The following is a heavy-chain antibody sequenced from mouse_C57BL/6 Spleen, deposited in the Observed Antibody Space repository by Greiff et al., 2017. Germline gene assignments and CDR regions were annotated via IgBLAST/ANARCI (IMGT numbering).Heavy chain of an antibody. CDR1: GYTFTNYW. V-gene: IGHV1-63*01. CDR2: IYPGGGYT. CDR3: ASTGMVDY. J-gene: IGHJ2*01. D-gene: IGHD1-1*02. Sequence: VQLQESGAELVRPGTSVKMSCKASGYTFTNYWIGWAKQRPGHGLEWIGDIYPGGGYTNYNEKFKSKATLTVDTSSSTAYMQLSSLTSEDSAVYYCASTGMVDYWGQGTTLTVSS.